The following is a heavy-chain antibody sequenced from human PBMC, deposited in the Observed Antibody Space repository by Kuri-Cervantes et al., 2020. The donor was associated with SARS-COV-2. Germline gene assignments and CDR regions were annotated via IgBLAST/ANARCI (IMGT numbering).Heavy chain of an antibody. D-gene: IGHD3-9*01. Sequence: SGPTLVKPTETLTLTCTVPGFSLSNARMGVSWIRQPPGKALEWPARIDWDDDKFYSTSLKTRLTISKDTSKNQVVLTMTNMDPVDTATYYCARTYDTKNPFDYWGQGTLVTVSS. CDR1: GFSLSNARMG. V-gene: IGHV2-70*04. J-gene: IGHJ4*02. CDR3: ARTYDTKNPFDY. CDR2: IDWDDDK.